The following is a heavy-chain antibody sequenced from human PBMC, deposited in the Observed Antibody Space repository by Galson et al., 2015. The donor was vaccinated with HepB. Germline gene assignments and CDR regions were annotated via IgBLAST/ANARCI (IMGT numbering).Heavy chain of an antibody. CDR2: ISYDGNSK. CDR1: QFTFSTYA. V-gene: IGHV3-30*04. J-gene: IGHJ4*02. Sequence: SLRLSCAASQFTFSTYAMHWVRQAPGKGLEWVAVISYDGNSKSYAHSVEGRFTISRDNSKNKLYLQMNSLRAEDTALYYCARDSQGDPFDYWGQGTLAIVSS. CDR3: ARDSQGDPFDY. D-gene: IGHD3-16*01.